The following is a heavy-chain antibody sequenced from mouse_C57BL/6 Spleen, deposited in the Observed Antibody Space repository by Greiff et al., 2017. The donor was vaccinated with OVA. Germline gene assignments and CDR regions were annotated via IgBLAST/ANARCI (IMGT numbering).Heavy chain of an antibody. V-gene: IGHV1-64*01. D-gene: IGHD1-1*01. Sequence: QVQLQQPGAELVKPGASVKLSCKASGYTFTSYWMHWVKQRPGQGLEWIGMIHPNSGSTNYNEKFKSKATLTVDKSSSTAYMQLSSLTSEDSAVYYCAREEITTVVAHYFDYWGQGTTLTVSS. CDR2: IHPNSGST. CDR3: AREEITTVVAHYFDY. J-gene: IGHJ2*01. CDR1: GYTFTSYW.